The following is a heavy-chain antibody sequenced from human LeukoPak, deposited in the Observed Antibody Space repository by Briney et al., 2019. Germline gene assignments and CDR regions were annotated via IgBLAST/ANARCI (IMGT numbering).Heavy chain of an antibody. V-gene: IGHV3-30*18. J-gene: IGHJ4*02. Sequence: PGGSLRLSCAASGFTFSRYGMHWVRQAPGKGLEWVAVISYDGSNKYYADSVKGRFTISRDNSKNTLYLQMNSLRAEDTAVYYCAKGTDFDYWGQGTLVTVSS. CDR2: ISYDGSNK. CDR1: GFTFSRYG. CDR3: AKGTDFDY. D-gene: IGHD3/OR15-3a*01.